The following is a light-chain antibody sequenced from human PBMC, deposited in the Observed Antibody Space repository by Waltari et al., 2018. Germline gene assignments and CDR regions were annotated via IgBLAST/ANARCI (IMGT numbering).Light chain of an antibody. J-gene: IGKJ1*01. V-gene: IGKV3-15*01. CDR1: QSVTSN. CDR2: DAT. Sequence: EIVMTQSPATLSVSPGDSVTLSCRASQSVTSNLAWYQHKPGQAPRLLMNDATKRDSGIPARFIGSGSGTDFTLTITSLQSEDFAVYFCQHYYNWPSFGQGTKVEIK. CDR3: QHYYNWPS.